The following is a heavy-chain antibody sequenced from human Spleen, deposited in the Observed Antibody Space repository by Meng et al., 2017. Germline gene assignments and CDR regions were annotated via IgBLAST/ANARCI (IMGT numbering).Heavy chain of an antibody. CDR1: GDTFPDNW. CDR2: IKPKSGDT. V-gene: IGHV1-2*06. J-gene: IGHJ4*02. D-gene: IGHD6-13*01. Sequence: VTRWHARGEGEKPRGSVKDSCKHSGDTFPDNWLHWWGRAPAQGLEWMGRIKPKSGDTHYAQRFQGRVAMTGDTSISTAYMKLSGLRSDDTAMYYCARDEDISAAGKLFGDYWGQGTLVTVSS. CDR3: ARDEDISAAGKLFGDY.